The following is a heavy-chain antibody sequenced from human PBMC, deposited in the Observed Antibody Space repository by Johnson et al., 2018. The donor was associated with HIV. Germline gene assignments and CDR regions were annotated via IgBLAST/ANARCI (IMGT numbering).Heavy chain of an antibody. CDR3: AKGATRYKTDGSKHDGAFDV. J-gene: IGHJ3*01. Sequence: VQLVESGGGVLRPGGSLRLSCEGFGFIFGDYGLSWGRQPPGTGLEWVSGITWNSGSIGHADSVKGRFTISRDNAKNSLHLQMSSLRAEDTALYYCAKGATRYKTDGSKHDGAFDVWGQGTMVTVSS. CDR2: ITWNSGSI. V-gene: IGHV3-20*04. D-gene: IGHD1-26*01. CDR1: GFIFGDYG.